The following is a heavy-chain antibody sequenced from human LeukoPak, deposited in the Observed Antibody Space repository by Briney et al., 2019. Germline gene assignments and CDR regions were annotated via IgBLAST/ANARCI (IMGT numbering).Heavy chain of an antibody. Sequence: SVKVSCKASGGSFSSYAISWVRQAPGQGLEWMGGIITIFGTANYAQKFQGRVTISTDESTSTAYMELSSLRSEDTAVYYCASDYEDDILTGHEAFDIWGQGTMVTVFS. D-gene: IGHD3-9*01. J-gene: IGHJ3*02. CDR2: IITIFGTA. CDR3: ASDYEDDILTGHEAFDI. CDR1: GGSFSSYA. V-gene: IGHV1-69*05.